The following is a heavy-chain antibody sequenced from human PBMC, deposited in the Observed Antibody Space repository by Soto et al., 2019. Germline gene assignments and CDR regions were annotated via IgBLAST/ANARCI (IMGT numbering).Heavy chain of an antibody. Sequence: GGSLTLSCAASGFTFTTYAMTWVRQAPGKGLEWVSSISGGGDIAYYADSVKGRFTISRDNSKNTLYLQMNSLRAEDTAVYYCAIYSRGYYSPFEYWGQGTLVTVSS. CDR1: GFTFTTYA. CDR3: AIYSRGYYSPFEY. J-gene: IGHJ4*02. D-gene: IGHD3-22*01. V-gene: IGHV3-23*01. CDR2: ISGGGDIA.